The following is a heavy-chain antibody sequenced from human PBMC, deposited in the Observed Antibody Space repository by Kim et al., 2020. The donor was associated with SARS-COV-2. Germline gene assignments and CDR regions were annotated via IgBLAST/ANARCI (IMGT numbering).Heavy chain of an antibody. V-gene: IGHV3-30*01. Sequence: ADSVRGRFTISRENCKNTLYLQMNRLRAGDTAVYYCARDQSGSYSGWFDPWGQGTLVTVSS. D-gene: IGHD1-26*01. J-gene: IGHJ5*02. CDR3: ARDQSGSYSGWFDP.